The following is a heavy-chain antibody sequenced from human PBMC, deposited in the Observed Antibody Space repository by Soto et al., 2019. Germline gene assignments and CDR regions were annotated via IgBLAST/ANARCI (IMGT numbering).Heavy chain of an antibody. CDR1: GGSISSYY. Sequence: NPSETLSLTCTVSGGSISSYYWSWIRQPPGKGLEWIGYIYYSGSTNYNPSLKSRVTISVDTSKNQFSLKLSSVTAADTAVYYCARDRLYPFSGMDVWGQGTTVTVSS. V-gene: IGHV4-59*01. J-gene: IGHJ6*02. CDR2: IYYSGST. CDR3: ARDRLYPFSGMDV. D-gene: IGHD2-8*01.